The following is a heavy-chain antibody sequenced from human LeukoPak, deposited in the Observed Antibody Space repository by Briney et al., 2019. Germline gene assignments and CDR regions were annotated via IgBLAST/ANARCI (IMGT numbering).Heavy chain of an antibody. CDR3: ARALLLWFGEPDAFDI. D-gene: IGHD3-10*01. J-gene: IGHJ3*02. CDR1: GGSISSYY. V-gene: IGHV4-59*01. Sequence: PSETLSLTCTVSGGSISSYYWSWIRQPPGKGLEWIGYIYYSGSTNYNPSLKSRVTISVDTSKNQFSLKLSSVTAADTAVYYCARALLLWFGEPDAFDIWGQGTMVTVSS. CDR2: IYYSGST.